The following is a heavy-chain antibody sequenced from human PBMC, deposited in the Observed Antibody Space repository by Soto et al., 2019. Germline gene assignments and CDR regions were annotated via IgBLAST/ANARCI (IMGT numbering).Heavy chain of an antibody. V-gene: IGHV1-69*13. Sequence: SVKVSCKASGGTFSSYAISWVRQAPGQGLEWMGGIIPIFGTANYAQKFQGRVTITADESTSTAYMELSSLRSEDTAVYYCARGVGVGIAAAGTLRSYYYGMDVWGQGTTVTVSS. D-gene: IGHD6-13*01. CDR1: GGTFSSYA. CDR3: ARGVGVGIAAAGTLRSYYYGMDV. CDR2: IIPIFGTA. J-gene: IGHJ6*02.